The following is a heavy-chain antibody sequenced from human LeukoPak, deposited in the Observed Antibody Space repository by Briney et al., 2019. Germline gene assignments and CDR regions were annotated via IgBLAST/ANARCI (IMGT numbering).Heavy chain of an antibody. V-gene: IGHV3-21*01. CDR1: GFTFSSYS. CDR2: ISSGNSYI. J-gene: IGHJ4*02. Sequence: GGSLRLSCAASGFTFSSYSMNWVRQAPGKGLEWVSSISSGNSYIYYADSVKGRFTISRDNAKNSLYLQMNSLRAEDTAVYYCARESFLGGWELFDYWGQGTLVTVSS. D-gene: IGHD1-26*01. CDR3: ARESFLGGWELFDY.